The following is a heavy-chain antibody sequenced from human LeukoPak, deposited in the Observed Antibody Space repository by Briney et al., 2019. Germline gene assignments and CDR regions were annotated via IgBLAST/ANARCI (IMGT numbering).Heavy chain of an antibody. V-gene: IGHV4-34*01. Sequence: SETLSLTCAVYGGSFSGYYWSWIRQPPGKGLEWIGEINHSGSTNYNPSLKSRVTISVDTSKNQFSLKLSSVTAADTAVYYCARESDATYYYDSSGYQNPYYYYMDVWGKGTTVTVSS. D-gene: IGHD3-22*01. CDR1: GGSFSGYY. CDR2: INHSGST. J-gene: IGHJ6*03. CDR3: ARESDATYYYDSSGYQNPYYYYMDV.